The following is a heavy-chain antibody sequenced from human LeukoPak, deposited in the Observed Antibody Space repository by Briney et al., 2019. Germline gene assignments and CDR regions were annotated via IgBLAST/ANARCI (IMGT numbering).Heavy chain of an antibody. CDR2: INKDGSIT. CDR3: ARDPLVYM. Sequence: TGGSLRLSCVASGFTFSNYWMHWVRQAPGKGPEWVSRINKDGSITNFADSVKGRFTISRDNVKNTVYLQMNSLRAEDTAVYYCARDPLVYMWSQGSLVTVSS. J-gene: IGHJ4*02. CDR1: GFTFSNYW. V-gene: IGHV3-74*01. D-gene: IGHD2-2*02.